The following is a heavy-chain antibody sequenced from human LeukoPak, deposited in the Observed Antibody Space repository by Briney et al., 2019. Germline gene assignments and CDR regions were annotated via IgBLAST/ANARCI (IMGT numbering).Heavy chain of an antibody. J-gene: IGHJ3*02. CDR3: ARDLGGIVAINAFDI. D-gene: IGHD5-12*01. CDR1: GYSISSGYY. V-gene: IGHV4-38-2*02. Sequence: SETLSLTCTVSGYSISSGYYWGWIRQPPGKGLEWIGSIYHSGSTYYNPSLKSRVTISVDTSKNQFSLKLSSVTAADTAVYYCARDLGGIVAINAFDIWGQGTMVTVS. CDR2: IYHSGST.